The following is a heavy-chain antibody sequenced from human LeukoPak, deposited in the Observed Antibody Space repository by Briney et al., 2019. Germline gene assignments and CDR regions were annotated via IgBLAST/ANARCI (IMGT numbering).Heavy chain of an antibody. D-gene: IGHD5-24*01. V-gene: IGHV3-53*05. Sequence: GGSLRLSCAASGFIVSSNYMSWVRQASGKGLQWISTIYSDRSTYYTDSVKGRFTISRDNSKNTVYLQMNSLRAEDTAVYYCAKVAEMATIGVDYFDYWGQGTLVTVSS. CDR3: AKVAEMATIGVDYFDY. CDR2: IYSDRST. CDR1: GFIVSSNY. J-gene: IGHJ4*02.